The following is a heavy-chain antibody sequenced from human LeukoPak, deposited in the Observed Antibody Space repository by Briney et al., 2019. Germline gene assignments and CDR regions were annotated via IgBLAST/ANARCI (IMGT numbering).Heavy chain of an antibody. CDR3: ARLPPYSSSWYFDY. J-gene: IGHJ4*02. CDR2: IYYSGST. D-gene: IGHD6-13*01. Sequence: SETLSLTCTVSGGSISSYYWSWIRQPPGKGLEWIGYIYYSGSTNYNPSLKSRVTISVDTSKNQFSLKLSSVTAADTAVYYCARLPPYSSSWYFDYWAREPWSPSPQ. CDR1: GGSISSYY. V-gene: IGHV4-59*12.